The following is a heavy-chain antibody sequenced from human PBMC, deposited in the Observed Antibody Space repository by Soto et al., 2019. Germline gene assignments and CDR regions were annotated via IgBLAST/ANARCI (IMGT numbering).Heavy chain of an antibody. V-gene: IGHV1-8*01. CDR3: ARVAYDLTLNWGSWYCDL. D-gene: IGHD7-27*01. CDR1: GYTFTSYD. J-gene: IGHJ2*01. CDR2: MNPNSGNT. Sequence: QVQLVQSGAEVKKPGASVKVSCKASGYTFTSYDINWVRQATGQGLEWMGWMNPNSGNTGYAQKFQGRVTMTRNTSISTAYMELSSLRSEDTAVYYCARVAYDLTLNWGSWYCDLWGRGTLVTVSS.